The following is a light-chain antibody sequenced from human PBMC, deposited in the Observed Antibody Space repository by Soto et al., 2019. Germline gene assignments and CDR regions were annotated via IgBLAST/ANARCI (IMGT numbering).Light chain of an antibody. CDR1: QSISNY. J-gene: IGKJ4*01. CDR2: AAS. V-gene: IGKV1-39*01. CDR3: QQSYGTPLT. Sequence: DLEMTQSPSSLSASVGDRVTITCRASQSISNYFNWYQHKPGKVPKLLNYAASSLQSGVPTRLSVSGRWTDFTLTINSLQPEDFATYYCQQSYGTPLTFGGGTKIEIK.